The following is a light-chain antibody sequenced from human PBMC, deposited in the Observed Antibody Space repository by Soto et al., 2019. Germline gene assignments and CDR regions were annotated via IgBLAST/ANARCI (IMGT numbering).Light chain of an antibody. CDR2: DAS. CDR1: QSVSKY. Sequence: EIVLTQSPATLSLSPGERATLSCRASQSVSKYLAWYQQKPGQAPRLLIYDASNRAAGIPARISGSGSGTDFTLTINSLEPEDFAVYYCQQRSNWPPITFGQGTRLEIK. CDR3: QQRSNWPPIT. J-gene: IGKJ5*01. V-gene: IGKV3-11*01.